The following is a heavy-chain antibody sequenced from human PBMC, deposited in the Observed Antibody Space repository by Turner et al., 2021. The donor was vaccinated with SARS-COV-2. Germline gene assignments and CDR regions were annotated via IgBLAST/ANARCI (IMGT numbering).Heavy chain of an antibody. J-gene: IGHJ4*02. CDR3: AALAAPRDY. CDR1: GFTFSSYW. V-gene: IGHV3-74*01. Sequence: EEYLVQSGGGLVQHGGSMRLSCAASGFTFSSYWMHWVRQVPGKGLVWVSHLDSDGTNAAYADSVKGRFTISRDNTKNTLYLQMNSLRAEDTAVYFCAALAAPRDYWGQGTQVAVSS. D-gene: IGHD2-15*01. CDR2: LDSDGTNA.